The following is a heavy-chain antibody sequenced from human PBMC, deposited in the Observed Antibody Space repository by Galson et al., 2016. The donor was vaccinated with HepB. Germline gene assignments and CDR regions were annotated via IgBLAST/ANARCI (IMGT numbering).Heavy chain of an antibody. CDR2: ISQTGST. V-gene: IGHV4-34*01. D-gene: IGHD3-16*01. CDR1: GGSFSGNY. J-gene: IGHJ4*02. CDR3: ARVRHSYGRQVRWNFDS. Sequence: SETLSLTCGVSGGSFSGNYWSWIRQPSGKGLEWIGEISQTGSTNFNPSLKSRVTLSLDTSTNDLFLKLSSVTAADTATYYCARVRHSYGRQVRWNFDSWGQGTLVTVSS.